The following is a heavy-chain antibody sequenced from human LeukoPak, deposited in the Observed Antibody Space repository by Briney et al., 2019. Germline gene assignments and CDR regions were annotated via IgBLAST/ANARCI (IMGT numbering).Heavy chain of an antibody. D-gene: IGHD5-18*01. CDR2: IIPIFGTA. CDR3: ARDRGYSYGRGFDY. Sequence: XMXXIIPIFGTANYAQKFQGRVTITADKSTSTAYMELSSLRSEDTAVYYCARDRGYSYGRGFDYWGQGTLVTVSS. J-gene: IGHJ4*02. V-gene: IGHV1-69*06.